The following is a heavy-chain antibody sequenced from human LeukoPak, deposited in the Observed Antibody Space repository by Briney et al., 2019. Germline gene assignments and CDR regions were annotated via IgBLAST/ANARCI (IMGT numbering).Heavy chain of an antibody. CDR1: GFTFSDYY. Sequence: GGSLRLSCAASGFTFSDYYMSWVRQAPGKGLEWVSFISSSSSTIYYADSVKGRFTISRDNAKNSLYLQMNRLRAEDTAVYYCVRDRGGSYSAIDYWGQGTLVTVSS. V-gene: IGHV3-11*04. J-gene: IGHJ4*02. CDR2: ISSSSSTI. D-gene: IGHD1-26*01. CDR3: VRDRGGSYSAIDY.